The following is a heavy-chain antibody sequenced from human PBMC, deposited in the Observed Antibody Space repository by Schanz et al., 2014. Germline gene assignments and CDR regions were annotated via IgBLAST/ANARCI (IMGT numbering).Heavy chain of an antibody. CDR3: ARSAGRDFWSGYYTRFDY. D-gene: IGHD3-3*01. Sequence: QIQLVQSGPEVKKPGATVKVSCKASGYIFTSYGISWVRQAPGQGLEWVGWISVYTGNTKYGQKVQGRVTMTTDTSTSTVYMELRSLRSDDTAVYYCARSAGRDFWSGYYTRFDYWGQGTLXTVSS. CDR1: GYIFTSYG. V-gene: IGHV1-18*01. J-gene: IGHJ4*02. CDR2: ISVYTGNT.